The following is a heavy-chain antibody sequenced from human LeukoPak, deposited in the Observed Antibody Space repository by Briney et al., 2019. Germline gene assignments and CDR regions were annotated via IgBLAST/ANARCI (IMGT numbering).Heavy chain of an antibody. D-gene: IGHD2-2*01. CDR1: GFTFSSYW. CDR3: ARDLGCSSTSCYDRTFDY. Sequence: PGGSLRLSCAASGFTFSSYWMSWVRQAPGKGLEWVANIKQDGSEKYYVDSVKGRFTIPRDNAKNSLYLQMNSLRAEDTAVYYCARDLGCSSTSCYDRTFDYWGQGTLVTVSS. J-gene: IGHJ4*02. V-gene: IGHV3-7*01. CDR2: IKQDGSEK.